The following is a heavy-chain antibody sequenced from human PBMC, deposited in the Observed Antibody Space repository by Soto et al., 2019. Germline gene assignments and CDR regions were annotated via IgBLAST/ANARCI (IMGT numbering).Heavy chain of an antibody. CDR2: INPYSGGT. V-gene: IGHV1-2*04. Sequence: ASVKVSCKTSGYIFTGYHLHWVRQAPGQGLEWVGWINPYSGGTNYAQKFQGWVTMTTDTSLSTAYMEVKRLRYDDTAVYYCARGCSRGTCYLFDTWGQGTLVTVSS. CDR1: GYIFTGYH. D-gene: IGHD2-15*01. J-gene: IGHJ5*02. CDR3: ARGCSRGTCYLFDT.